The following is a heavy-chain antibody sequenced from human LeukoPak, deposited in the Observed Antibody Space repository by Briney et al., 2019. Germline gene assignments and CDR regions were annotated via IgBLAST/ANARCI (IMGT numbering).Heavy chain of an antibody. J-gene: IGHJ4*02. CDR3: ARDLDYCSGGSCYTRYFDY. V-gene: IGHV3-66*01. CDR1: GFTVSSNY. Sequence: GSLRLSCAASGFTVSSNYMSWVRQAPGKGLEWVSVIYSGGSTYYADSVKGRFTISRDNSKNTLYLQMNSLRAEDTAVYYCARDLDYCSGGSCYTRYFDYWGQGTLVTVSS. CDR2: IYSGGST. D-gene: IGHD2-15*01.